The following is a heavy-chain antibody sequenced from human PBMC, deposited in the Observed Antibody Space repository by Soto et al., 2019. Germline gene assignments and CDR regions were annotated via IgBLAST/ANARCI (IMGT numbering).Heavy chain of an antibody. CDR3: ATYYGSGSYFPDHYYYGMDV. Sequence: EVQLVESGGGLVQPGGSLRLSCAASGFTFSTYRMHWVRQAPGKGLEWVSYISSDSSNIAYADSVKGRFTISRDNAKNSXYXPMHSLSAEDTAVYYCATYYGSGSYFPDHYYYGMDVWGQGTTVTVSS. D-gene: IGHD3-10*01. V-gene: IGHV3-48*01. CDR1: GFTFSTYR. CDR2: ISSDSSNI. J-gene: IGHJ6*02.